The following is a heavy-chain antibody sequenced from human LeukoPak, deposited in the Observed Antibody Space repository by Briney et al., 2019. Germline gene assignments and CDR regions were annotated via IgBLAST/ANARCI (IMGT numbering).Heavy chain of an antibody. CDR1: GGSISSGSYY. CDR2: IYYSGST. J-gene: IGHJ4*02. D-gene: IGHD6-13*01. CDR3: ARLGIAAAGSDY. Sequence: SQTLSLTCTVSGGSISSGSYYWSWIRQPPGKGLEWIGSIYYSGSTYYNPSLKSRVTMSVDTSKNQFSLKLSSVTAADTAVYYCARLGIAAAGSDYWGQGTLVTVSS. V-gene: IGHV4-39*01.